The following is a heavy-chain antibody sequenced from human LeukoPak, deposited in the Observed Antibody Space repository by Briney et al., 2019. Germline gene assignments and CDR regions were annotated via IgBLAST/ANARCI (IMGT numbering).Heavy chain of an antibody. V-gene: IGHV4-59*01. Sequence: SETLSLTCTVSGGSISSYYWSWIRQPPGKGLEWIGDIYYSGSTNYNPSLKSRVTISVDTSKNQFSLKLSSVTAADTAVYYCARYSSGYNDYWGQGTLVTVSS. CDR1: GGSISSYY. J-gene: IGHJ4*02. CDR3: ARYSSGYNDY. CDR2: IYYSGST. D-gene: IGHD3-10*01.